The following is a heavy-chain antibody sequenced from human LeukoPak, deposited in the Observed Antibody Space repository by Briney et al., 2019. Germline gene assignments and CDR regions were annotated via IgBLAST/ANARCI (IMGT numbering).Heavy chain of an antibody. CDR2: VSGRGAST. J-gene: IGHJ4*02. Sequence: GGSLRLSCAASGFTFSNYAMSWVRQAPGKGLEWVSPVSGRGASTYYADSVKGRFTISRDNSKNTLYLQMNSLRAEDTAVYYCAKGVSFYYDSSGHYYFDYWGQGTLVTVSS. D-gene: IGHD3-22*01. CDR1: GFTFSNYA. CDR3: AKGVSFYYDSSGHYYFDY. V-gene: IGHV3-23*01.